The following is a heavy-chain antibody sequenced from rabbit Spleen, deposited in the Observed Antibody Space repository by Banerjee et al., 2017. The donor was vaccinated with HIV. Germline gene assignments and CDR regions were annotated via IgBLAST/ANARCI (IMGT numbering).Heavy chain of an antibody. CDR2: IDTSDGDT. Sequence: QSLEESGGDLVKPGASLTLTCTASGFSFSSTYYMCWVRQPPGKGLEWIACIDTSDGDTDYANWPKGRFTCSKTSSTTVTLQMTSLTAADTATYFCARDTSSSFSSYGMDLWGQGTLVTVS. CDR3: ARDTSSSFSSYGMDL. J-gene: IGHJ6*01. CDR1: GFSFSSTYY. V-gene: IGHV1S40*01. D-gene: IGHD1-1*01.